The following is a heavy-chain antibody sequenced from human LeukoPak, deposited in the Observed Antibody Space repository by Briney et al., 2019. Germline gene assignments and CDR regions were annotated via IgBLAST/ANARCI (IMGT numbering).Heavy chain of an antibody. V-gene: IGHV4-38-2*02. CDR2: IYHSGST. D-gene: IGHD6-19*01. CDR3: ARSGPGYSSGGSWGYFDY. Sequence: TSETLSLTCTVSGYSISSGYYWGWIRQPPGKGLEWIGSIYHSGSTYYNPSLKSRVTISVDTSKNQFSLKLSSVTAADTAVYYCARSGPGYSSGGSWGYFDYWGQGTLVTVSS. J-gene: IGHJ4*02. CDR1: GYSISSGYY.